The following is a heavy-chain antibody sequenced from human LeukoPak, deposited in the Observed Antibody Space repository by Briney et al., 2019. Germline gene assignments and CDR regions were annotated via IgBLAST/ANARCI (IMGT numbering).Heavy chain of an antibody. Sequence: GGSLRLSCAASGFTFSSYAMHWVRQAPGKGLEWVAVISYDGSNKYYADSVKGRFTISRDNSKNTLYLQMNSLRAEDTAVYYCAAPNNYYDSSGYNDAFDIWGQGTMVTVSS. V-gene: IGHV3-30*14. D-gene: IGHD3-22*01. J-gene: IGHJ3*02. CDR1: GFTFSSYA. CDR3: AAPNNYYDSSGYNDAFDI. CDR2: ISYDGSNK.